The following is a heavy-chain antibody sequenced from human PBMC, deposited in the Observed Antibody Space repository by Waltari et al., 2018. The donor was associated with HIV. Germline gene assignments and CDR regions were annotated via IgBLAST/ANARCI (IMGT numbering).Heavy chain of an antibody. J-gene: IGHJ4*02. CDR1: RFTFSRYG. Sequence: QVQLVESGGGVGQPGRSLRLSCAASRFTFSRYGMHWVRQSPGKGLGWVAIIAYDGSNRYYADSGKGRFTISRDNSKHPLGLQMSSLRAEDTAVYYCAKGGTVYGYYHYFDYWGQGTLVTVSS. CDR3: AKGGTVYGYYHYFDY. V-gene: IGHV3-30*18. CDR2: IAYDGSNR. D-gene: IGHD5-18*01.